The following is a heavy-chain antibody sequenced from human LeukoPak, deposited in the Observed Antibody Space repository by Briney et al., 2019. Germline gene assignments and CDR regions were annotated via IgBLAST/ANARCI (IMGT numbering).Heavy chain of an antibody. CDR3: ARVKYQLPLPNAFDI. J-gene: IGHJ3*02. V-gene: IGHV4-4*07. CDR2: IYTSGST. D-gene: IGHD2-2*01. CDR1: GGSISNY. Sequence: SETLSLTCTVSGGSISNYWSWIRQPAGKGLEWIGRIYTSGSTNYNPSLKSRVTMSVDTSKNQFSLKLSSVTAADTAVYYCARVKYQLPLPNAFDIWGQGTMVTVSS.